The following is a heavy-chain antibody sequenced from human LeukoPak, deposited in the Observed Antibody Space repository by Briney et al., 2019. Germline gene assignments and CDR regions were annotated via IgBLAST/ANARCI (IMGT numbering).Heavy chain of an antibody. CDR3: ARDRHVPGLYYYYMDV. CDR2: TRNKANSYTT. CDR1: GFTFSDHY. Sequence: GGSLRLSCAASGFTFSDHYMDWVRQAPGKGLEWVGRTRNKANSYTTEYAASVKGRFTISRDDSKNSLYLQMNSLKTEDTAVYFCARDRHVPGLYYYYMDVWGKGTTVTVSS. J-gene: IGHJ6*03. D-gene: IGHD6-6*01. V-gene: IGHV3-72*01.